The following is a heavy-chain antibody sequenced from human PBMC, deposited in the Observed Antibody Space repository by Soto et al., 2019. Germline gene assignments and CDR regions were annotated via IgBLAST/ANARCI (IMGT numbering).Heavy chain of an antibody. V-gene: IGHV3-9*01. CDR2: ISWGSGSI. CDR1: GFTFDDYA. Sequence: EVQLVESGGGLVQPGRSLRLSCAASGFTFDDYAMHWVRQAPGKGLEWVSGISWGSGSIDYADSVKGRFTISRDNAKNSLYLQMDSLRVEDTAVYYCARDPRNKGLDPWGQGVLVTVSS. CDR3: ARDPRNKGLDP. J-gene: IGHJ5*02.